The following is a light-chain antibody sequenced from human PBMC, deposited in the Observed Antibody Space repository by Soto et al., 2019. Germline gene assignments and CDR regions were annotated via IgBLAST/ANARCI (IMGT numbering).Light chain of an antibody. CDR1: SSNIGSKT. V-gene: IGLV1-44*01. CDR2: SNN. Sequence: QSVLTQPPSASGTPGQRVTISCSGSSSNIGSKTVNWYQQLPGTAPKLFIYSNNQRPSGVPDRFSGSKSGTSASLAISGLQSEDEADYYCAAWDDSLNGYVVFGGGTKLTVL. CDR3: AAWDDSLNGYVV. J-gene: IGLJ2*01.